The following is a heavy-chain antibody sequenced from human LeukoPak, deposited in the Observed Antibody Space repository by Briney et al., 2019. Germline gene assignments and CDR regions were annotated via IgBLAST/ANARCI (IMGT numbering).Heavy chain of an antibody. Sequence: PGGSLRLSCAASGFTFSSYEMNWVRQAPGKGLEWVAFISHDRSNNCHADSVKGRFTISRDNSKNTLYLQMNSLTDEDTAVYYCARDLSGSYMSDYWGQGTLVTVSS. CDR3: ARDLSGSYMSDY. CDR1: GFTFSSYE. CDR2: ISHDRSNN. J-gene: IGHJ4*02. V-gene: IGHV3-30-3*01. D-gene: IGHD3-10*01.